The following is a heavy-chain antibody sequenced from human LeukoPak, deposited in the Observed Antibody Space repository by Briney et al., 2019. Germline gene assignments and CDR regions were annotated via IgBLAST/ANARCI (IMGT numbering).Heavy chain of an antibody. V-gene: IGHV4-30-2*01. CDR2: IYHSGST. CDR1: GGSISSGGYY. Sequence: SETLSLTCTVSGGSISSGGYYWSWIRQPPGKGLEWIGYIYHSGSTYYNPSLKSRVTISVDRSKNQFSLKLSSVTAADTAVYYCARGRYSYGFFDYWGQGTLVTVSS. D-gene: IGHD5-18*01. J-gene: IGHJ4*02. CDR3: ARGRYSYGFFDY.